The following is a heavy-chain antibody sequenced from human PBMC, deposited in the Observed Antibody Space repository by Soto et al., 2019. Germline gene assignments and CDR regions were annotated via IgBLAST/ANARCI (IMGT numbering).Heavy chain of an antibody. CDR3: ARDSLGLWLVQFTSPRWFDP. CDR1: GYTFTSYG. J-gene: IGHJ5*02. Sequence: ASVKVSCKASGYTFTSYGISWVRQAPGQGLEWMGWISAYNGNTNYAQKLQRRVTMTTDTSTSTAYMELRSLRSDDTAVYYCARDSLGLWLVQFTSPRWFDPWGQGTLVSVSS. D-gene: IGHD5-18*01. CDR2: ISAYNGNT. V-gene: IGHV1-18*01.